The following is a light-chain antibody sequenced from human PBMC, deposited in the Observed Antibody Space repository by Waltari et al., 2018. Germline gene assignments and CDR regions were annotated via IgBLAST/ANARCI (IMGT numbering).Light chain of an antibody. CDR3: QQTYTTPPYT. V-gene: IGKV1-39*01. CDR2: GAS. CDR1: QTISNS. J-gene: IGKJ2*01. Sequence: DIQMTQSPSSLSASVGDRVTITCRASQTISNSLNWYQNKPGKAPNLLIYGASSLNSGVSSRFTGSGSGTDFTLTISNLQHEDFATYYCQQTYTTPPYTFGQGTKLELK.